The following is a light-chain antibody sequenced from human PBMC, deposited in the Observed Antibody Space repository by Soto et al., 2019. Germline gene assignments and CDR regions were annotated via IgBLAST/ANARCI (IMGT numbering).Light chain of an antibody. CDR3: QQYDNLLT. V-gene: IGKV1-33*01. CDR2: DAS. CDR1: QDISIY. J-gene: IGKJ4*01. Sequence: DIQMTQSPSSLSASLGDRVTITCQASQDISIYLNWYQQKPGKAPKLLIYDASNLETGVPSRFSGSGSGTDSTFTISSLQPEDIATYYCQQYDNLLTFGGGTKVDIK.